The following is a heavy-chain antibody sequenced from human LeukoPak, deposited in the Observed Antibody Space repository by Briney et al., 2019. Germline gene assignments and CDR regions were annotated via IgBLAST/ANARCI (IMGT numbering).Heavy chain of an antibody. Sequence: GGSLRLSCAASGFTFTNYAMSWVRQAPGKGLEWVSAISTSGVGTYYADSVKGRFTISRDNSKNTLYLQMNSLRAEDTAIYYCTRGSYGDYDYWGQGTLATVSS. J-gene: IGHJ4*02. D-gene: IGHD4-17*01. V-gene: IGHV3-23*05. CDR2: ISTSGVGT. CDR3: TRGSYGDYDY. CDR1: GFTFTNYA.